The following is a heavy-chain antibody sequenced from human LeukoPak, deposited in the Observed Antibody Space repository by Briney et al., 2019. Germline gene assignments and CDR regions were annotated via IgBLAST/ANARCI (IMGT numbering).Heavy chain of an antibody. CDR3: ARVKYYYGSGSYWYYFDY. CDR2: INHSGST. V-gene: IGHV4-34*01. J-gene: IGHJ4*02. CDR1: GGSFSGYY. Sequence: PSETLSLTCAVYGGSFSGYYWSWIRQPPGKGLEWVGEINHSGSTNYNPSLKSRVTISVDTSKTQFSLKLSSVTAADTAVYYCARVKYYYGSGSYWYYFDYWGQGTLVTVSS. D-gene: IGHD3-10*01.